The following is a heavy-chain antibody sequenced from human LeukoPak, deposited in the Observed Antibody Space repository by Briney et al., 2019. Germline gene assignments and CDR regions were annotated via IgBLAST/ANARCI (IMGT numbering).Heavy chain of an antibody. Sequence: SETLSLTCTVSGGSISSYYWGWIRQPPGKGLEWIGSIYYSGSTYYNPSLKSRVTISVDTSKNQFSLKLSSVTAADTAVYYCARPNSGGPKNHPTGFDYWGQGTLVTVSS. CDR2: IYYSGST. CDR1: GGSISSYY. J-gene: IGHJ4*02. V-gene: IGHV4-39*01. D-gene: IGHD2-15*01. CDR3: ARPNSGGPKNHPTGFDY.